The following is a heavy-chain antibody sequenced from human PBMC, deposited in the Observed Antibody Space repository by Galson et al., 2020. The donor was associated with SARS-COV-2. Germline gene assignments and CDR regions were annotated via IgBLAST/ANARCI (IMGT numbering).Heavy chain of an antibody. Sequence: ASVKVSCKASGYTFRSYGINWARQAPGQGLEWMGWISGHNGKTNYAQKFQDRVTLTTDTSTSTAYMELRSLRSDDTAVYYCARDGEGFDWLFSSNHPSADYWGQGTLVTVSS. D-gene: IGHD3-9*01. CDR2: ISGHNGKT. V-gene: IGHV1-18*01. CDR1: GYTFRSYG. CDR3: ARDGEGFDWLFSSNHPSADY. J-gene: IGHJ4*02.